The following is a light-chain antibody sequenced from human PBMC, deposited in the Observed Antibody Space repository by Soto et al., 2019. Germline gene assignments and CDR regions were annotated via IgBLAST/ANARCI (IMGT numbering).Light chain of an antibody. V-gene: IGLV2-8*01. J-gene: IGLJ1*01. CDR1: SSDVGGYNY. Sequence: QSVLAQPPSASGSPGQSATISCTGTSSDVGGYNYVSWYKQHPGKAPKLMIYEVSKRPSGVPDRFSGSKSGNTASLTVSGLQAEDEADYYCITYAGSNNLYVFGTGTKVTVL. CDR2: EVS. CDR3: ITYAGSNNLYV.